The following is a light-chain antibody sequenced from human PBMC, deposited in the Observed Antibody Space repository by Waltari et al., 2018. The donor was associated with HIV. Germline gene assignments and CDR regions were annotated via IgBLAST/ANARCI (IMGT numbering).Light chain of an antibody. J-gene: IGLJ2*01. CDR3: SSYTSSRVL. CDR2: EVR. CDR1: SSDAGGYNY. Sequence: GQSITISCTGTSSDAGGYNYVSWYQQHPGKAPKLMIYEVRNRPSGVSNRFSGSKSGNTASLTISGLQAEDEADYYCSSYTSSRVLFGGGTKLTVL. V-gene: IGLV2-14*01.